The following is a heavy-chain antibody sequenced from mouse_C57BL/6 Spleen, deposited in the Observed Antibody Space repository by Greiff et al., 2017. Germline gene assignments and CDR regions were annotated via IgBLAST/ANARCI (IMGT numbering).Heavy chain of an antibody. D-gene: IGHD1-1*01. CDR3: ARQYYYGSSSYAMDY. V-gene: IGHV1-31*01. Sequence: VQLQQSGPELVKPGASVKISCKASGYSFTGYYMHWVKQSHGNILDWIGYIYPYNGVSSYNQKFKGKATLTVDKSSSTAYMELRSLTSEDSAVYYGARQYYYGSSSYAMDYWGQGTSVTVSS. CDR2: IYPYNGVS. J-gene: IGHJ4*01. CDR1: GYSFTGYY.